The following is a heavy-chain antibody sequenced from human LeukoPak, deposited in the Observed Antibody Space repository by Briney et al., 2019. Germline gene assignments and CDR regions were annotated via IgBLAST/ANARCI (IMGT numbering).Heavy chain of an antibody. V-gene: IGHV4-59*01. CDR2: YYGGRT. Sequence: SETLSLTCTVSGNSISRYYSSWIRQSPAQGLEWIGYYGGRTTYNPSLKSRVTMSVDTSKNQFSLKLTSVTAADTAVYYCARYDHAPSYYYYYMDVWGKGTTVTVPS. CDR1: GNSISRYY. D-gene: IGHD1-14*01. CDR3: ARYDHAPSYYYYYMDV. J-gene: IGHJ6*03.